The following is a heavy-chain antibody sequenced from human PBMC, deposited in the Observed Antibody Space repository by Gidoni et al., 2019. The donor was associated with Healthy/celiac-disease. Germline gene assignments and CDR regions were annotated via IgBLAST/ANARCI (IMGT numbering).Heavy chain of an antibody. CDR2: IHSGGST. J-gene: IGHJ6*03. D-gene: IGHD6-19*01. CDR3: AGDRAYSSGWNPVSEDYYMDV. V-gene: IGHV3-66*01. CDR1: GFTACSNY. Sequence: EVQLVQSGGGVVQPGGSLRLPSAASGFTACSNYMSWVRQAPGKGLAGVSVIHSGGSTYYADSVKGRFIISRDNSKNTLYLQMNSPRSEDTAVYYCAGDRAYSSGWNPVSEDYYMDVWGKGTTVTVSS.